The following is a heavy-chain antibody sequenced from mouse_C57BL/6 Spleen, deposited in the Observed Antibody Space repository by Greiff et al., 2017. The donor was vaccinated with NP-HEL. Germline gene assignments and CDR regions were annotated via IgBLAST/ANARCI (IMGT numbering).Heavy chain of an antibody. V-gene: IGHV1-61*01. D-gene: IGHD2-3*01. CDR2: IYPSDSET. Sequence: QVQLQQPGAELVRPGSSVKLSCKASGYTFTSYWMDWVKQRPGQGLEWIGNIYPSDSETHYNQKFKDKATLTVDKSSSTAYMQLSGLTSEDSAVYYCARDDGYYGDYAMDYWGQGTSVTVSS. CDR3: ARDDGYYGDYAMDY. J-gene: IGHJ4*01. CDR1: GYTFTSYW.